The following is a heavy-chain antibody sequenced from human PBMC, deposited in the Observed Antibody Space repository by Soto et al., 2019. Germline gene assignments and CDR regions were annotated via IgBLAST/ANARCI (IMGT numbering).Heavy chain of an antibody. CDR2: IYYSGST. Sequence: QVQLQESGPGLVKPSQTLSLTCTVSGGSISSVGYYWSWIPQHPGKGLGWIGYIYYSGSTYYNPSGKSGVNISVDTSKYLSAPKLRSVAAADAAVYYCAAGITGLDIVVEIAATSAYWYFELWGRGTQDTASS. CDR1: GGSISSVGYY. J-gene: IGHJ2*01. CDR3: AAGITGLDIVVEIAATSAYWYFEL. D-gene: IGHD2-15*01. V-gene: IGHV4-31*03.